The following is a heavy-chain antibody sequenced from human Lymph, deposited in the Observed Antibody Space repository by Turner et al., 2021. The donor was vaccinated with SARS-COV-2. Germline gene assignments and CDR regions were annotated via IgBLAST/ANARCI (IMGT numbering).Heavy chain of an antibody. Sequence: VQLVEPGGGFIQPGGSLRPSCAASGIIVSRNYMNWVRQAPGKGLECVSVIYSGGTTYYADSVKGRVTISRDNSKNTLYLQMTRLRVEDTAVYYFARDLDNYGMDVWGQGTTVTVSS. CDR2: IYSGGTT. CDR1: GIIVSRNY. CDR3: ARDLDNYGMDV. D-gene: IGHD3-22*01. J-gene: IGHJ6*02. V-gene: IGHV3-53*01.